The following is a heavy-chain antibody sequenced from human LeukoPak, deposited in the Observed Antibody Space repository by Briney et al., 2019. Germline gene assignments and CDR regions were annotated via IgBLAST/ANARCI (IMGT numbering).Heavy chain of an antibody. Sequence: GGSLRLSCAASGFTFSSYWMSWVRQAPGKGLEWVANIKQDGSEKYYVDSVKGRFTISRDNAKNSLYLQMNSLRAEDTAVYYCAKDKDVLVGATTAIDYWGQGTLVTVSS. CDR2: IKQDGSEK. CDR3: AKDKDVLVGATTAIDY. CDR1: GFTFSSYW. J-gene: IGHJ4*02. V-gene: IGHV3-7*01. D-gene: IGHD1-26*01.